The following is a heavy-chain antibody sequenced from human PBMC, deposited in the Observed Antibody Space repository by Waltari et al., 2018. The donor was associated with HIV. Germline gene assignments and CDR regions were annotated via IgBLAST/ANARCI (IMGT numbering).Heavy chain of an antibody. CDR2: FSVRGDA. V-gene: IGHV3-23*01. CDR1: GFTFSSYG. J-gene: IGHJ6*02. Sequence: EVQVLESGGGLVQPGGSLRLSCAASGFTFSSYGMGWVRQAPGKGLEWVSGFSVRGDAYYADSVKGRFTLSRDNSKNTVYLQMNSLRVEDTAVYYCASAFGGNDLDVWGQGTTVTVSS. D-gene: IGHD2-15*01. CDR3: ASAFGGNDLDV.